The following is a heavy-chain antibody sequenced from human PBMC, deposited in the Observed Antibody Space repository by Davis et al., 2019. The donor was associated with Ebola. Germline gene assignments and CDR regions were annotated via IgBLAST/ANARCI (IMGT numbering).Heavy chain of an antibody. Sequence: LSLTCAASGFTFSSYWMHWVRQAPGKGLVWVSRINSDGSSTSYADSVKGRFTISRDNAKNSLYLQMNSLRAEDTALYYCAKDVLTGDLAWGGYFDLWGRGTLVTVSS. CDR3: AKDVLTGDLAWGGYFDL. V-gene: IGHV3-74*01. J-gene: IGHJ2*01. CDR1: GFTFSSYW. CDR2: INSDGSST. D-gene: IGHD7-27*01.